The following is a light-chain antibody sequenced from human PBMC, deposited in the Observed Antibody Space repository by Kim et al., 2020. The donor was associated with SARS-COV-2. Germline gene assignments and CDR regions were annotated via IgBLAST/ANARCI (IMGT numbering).Light chain of an antibody. J-gene: IGKJ2*01. CDR2: GAS. CDR1: QSVSSN. V-gene: IGKV3-15*01. Sequence: EIVMTQSPATLSVSPGERATLSCRASQSVSSNLAWYQQKPGQAPRLLIYGASTRATGIPARFSGSGSGTEFTLTISSLQSEDFAVYYCQQNNSSPSNTFGRGTKLEF. CDR3: QQNNSSPSNT.